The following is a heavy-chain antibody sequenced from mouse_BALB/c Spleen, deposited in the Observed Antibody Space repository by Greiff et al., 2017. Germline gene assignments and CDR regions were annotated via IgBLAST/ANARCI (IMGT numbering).Heavy chain of an antibody. Sequence: GGGLVQPKGSLKLSCAASGFTFNTNAMHWVRQAPGKGLEWVARIRSKSNNYATYYADSVKDRFTISRDDSQSMLYLQMNNLKTEDTAMYYCVRDKGNWDAYAMDYWGQGTSVTVSS. CDR2: IRSKSNNYAT. V-gene: IGHV10S3*01. CDR1: GFTFNTNA. CDR3: VRDKGNWDAYAMDY. J-gene: IGHJ4*01. D-gene: IGHD4-1*02.